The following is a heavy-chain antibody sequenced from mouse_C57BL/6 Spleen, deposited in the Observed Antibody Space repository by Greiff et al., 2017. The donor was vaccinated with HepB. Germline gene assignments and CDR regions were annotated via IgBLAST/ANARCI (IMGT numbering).Heavy chain of an antibody. CDR3: ASGIYYGNPWYFDV. Sequence: QVQLQQPGAELVKPGASVKMSCKASGYTFTSYWITWVKQRPGQGLEWMGDIYPGSGSTNYNEKFKSKATLTVDTSSSTAYMQLSSLTSEDSAVYYCASGIYYGNPWYFDVWGTGTTVTVSS. D-gene: IGHD2-1*01. V-gene: IGHV1-55*01. CDR2: IYPGSGST. J-gene: IGHJ1*03. CDR1: GYTFTSYW.